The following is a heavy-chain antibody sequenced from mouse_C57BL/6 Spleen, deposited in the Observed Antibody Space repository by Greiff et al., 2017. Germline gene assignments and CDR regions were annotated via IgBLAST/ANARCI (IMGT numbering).Heavy chain of an antibody. CDR2: IYPGDGDT. CDR3: AREGLLYAMDY. V-gene: IGHV1-80*01. J-gene: IGHJ4*01. D-gene: IGHD1-1*01. CDR1: GYAFRSYW. Sequence: VQLQQSGAELVKPGASVKISCKASGYAFRSYWMNWVKQRPGKGLEWIGQIYPGDGDTNYNGKFKGKATLTADKSSSTAYMQLSSLTSEDSAVYFGAREGLLYAMDYWGQGTSVTVSS.